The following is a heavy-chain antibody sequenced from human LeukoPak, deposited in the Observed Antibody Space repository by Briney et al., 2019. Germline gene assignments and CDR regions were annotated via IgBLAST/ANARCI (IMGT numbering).Heavy chain of an antibody. D-gene: IGHD3-10*01. CDR2: MRPRYGNT. CDR3: ARVGAGEGGIDY. CDR1: GYTFIIYE. J-gene: IGHJ4*02. Sequence: ASVKVSCKASGYTFIIYEIQWVRQAPGQGLEWVGWMRPRYGNTAYAQSFQGRVTITRDTSIDTVYMELSGLRSEDTAVYYCARVGAGEGGIDYWAQETLITVSS. V-gene: IGHV1-8*03.